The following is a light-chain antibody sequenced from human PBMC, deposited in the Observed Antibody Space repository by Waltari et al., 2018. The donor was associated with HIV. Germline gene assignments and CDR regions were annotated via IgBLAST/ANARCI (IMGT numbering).Light chain of an antibody. Sequence: DIVMTQFPLSLHATAGEAAYISCRSGQSLLHINGYNYLDWYLQKPGQPPQLLIYLASNRASGIPLRCSGSGIGTEFTLEISTVKAEDVGTFYCMQGLQTPHTFGQGTKLQI. V-gene: IGKV2-28*01. CDR3: MQGLQTPHT. J-gene: IGKJ2*01. CDR2: LAS. CDR1: QSLLHINGYNY.